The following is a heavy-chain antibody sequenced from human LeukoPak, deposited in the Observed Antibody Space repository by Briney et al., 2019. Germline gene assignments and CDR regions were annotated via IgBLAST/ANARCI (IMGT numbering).Heavy chain of an antibody. CDR3: ARLTKRNDPFAI. CDR1: GDSINSYY. Sequence: SETLSLTCSVSGDSINSYYWGWIRQPPGKGLEWIGYIYYSGSTNYNPSLKSRLTISVDTSKNQFSLKLSSVTAAATAVYYCARLTKRNDPFAIWGQGTMVTVSS. J-gene: IGHJ3*02. D-gene: IGHD1-14*01. V-gene: IGHV4-59*01. CDR2: IYYSGST.